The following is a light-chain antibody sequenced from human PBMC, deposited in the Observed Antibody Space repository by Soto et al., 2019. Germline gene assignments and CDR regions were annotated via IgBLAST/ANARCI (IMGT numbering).Light chain of an antibody. CDR3: QPYDNSLNEWV. CDR1: ASSIAARYD. V-gene: IGLV1-40*01. J-gene: IGLJ3*02. Sequence: QSVLTQPPSVSGAPGQRVTISCTGTASSIAARYDVHWYQQIPGKAPKLLIYGNNNRPSGVPDRFSASKSGISASLAITGLQADDEADYYCQPYDNSLNEWVFGGGTQLTVL. CDR2: GNN.